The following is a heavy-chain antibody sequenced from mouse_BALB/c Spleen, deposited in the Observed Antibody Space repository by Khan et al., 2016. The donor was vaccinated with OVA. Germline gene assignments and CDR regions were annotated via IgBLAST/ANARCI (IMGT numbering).Heavy chain of an antibody. CDR3: TSIYRSDFDY. CDR1: GYSFTGYF. CDR2: INPHNGET. J-gene: IGHJ2*01. Sequence: VQLQQSGPELVRPGASVKISCKASGYSFTGYFMNWVMQSHGKSLEWIGRINPHNGETFYNQRFKDKATLTVDESSSTAHMELRSLASEDSAVYYCTSIYRSDFDYWGQGTTLTVSS. V-gene: IGHV1-20*02. D-gene: IGHD1-1*01.